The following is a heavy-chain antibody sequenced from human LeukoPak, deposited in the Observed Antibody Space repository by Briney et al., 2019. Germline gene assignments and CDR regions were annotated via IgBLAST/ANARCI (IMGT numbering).Heavy chain of an antibody. J-gene: IGHJ5*02. Sequence: SETLSLTCTVSGGSISSSSYYWGWIRQPPGKGLGWIGSIYYSGSTYYNPSFKSRFTISVDTSKNQFSLKLSSVTAADTAVYYCARQIECSSTSCTNWFDPWGQGTLVTVSS. CDR2: IYYSGST. CDR3: ARQIECSSTSCTNWFDP. V-gene: IGHV4-39*01. CDR1: GGSISSSSYY. D-gene: IGHD2-2*01.